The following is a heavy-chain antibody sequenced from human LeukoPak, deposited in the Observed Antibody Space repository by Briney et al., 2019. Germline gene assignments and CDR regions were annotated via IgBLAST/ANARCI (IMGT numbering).Heavy chain of an antibody. CDR2: INWNSDSI. V-gene: IGHV3-9*01. CDR1: GFTFDYYV. D-gene: IGHD3-10*01. Sequence: SLRLSCSVSGFTFDYYVMHLVRQVPGKGLGWVSGINWNSDSIGYADSVKGRFTTSRDNAKNSLYLQMNSLRAEDTALYHCARGSGYYGSGDSPGGYYYMDVWGKGTTVTISS. J-gene: IGHJ6*03. CDR3: ARGSGYYGSGDSPGGYYYMDV.